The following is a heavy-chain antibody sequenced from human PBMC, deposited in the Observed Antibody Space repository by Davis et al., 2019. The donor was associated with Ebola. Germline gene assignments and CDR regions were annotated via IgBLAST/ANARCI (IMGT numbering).Heavy chain of an antibody. CDR1: GGSISNSFYN. Sequence: MPSETLSLTCTVSGGSISNSFYNWGWIRQPPGKGLEWIGIMYYSGSTYYNPSLKSRVTISADTSKRQFSLRLSSVTAADTAVYYCARDTSYWGQGTLVTVSS. CDR3: ARDTSY. V-gene: IGHV4-39*07. CDR2: MYYSGST. J-gene: IGHJ4*02. D-gene: IGHD3-16*01.